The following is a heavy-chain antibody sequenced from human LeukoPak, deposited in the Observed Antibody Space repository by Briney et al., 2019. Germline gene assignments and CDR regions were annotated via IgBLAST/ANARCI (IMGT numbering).Heavy chain of an antibody. D-gene: IGHD2-21*02. Sequence: SDSLSLTCTVSGASITSGGYYWGWIRQPPGKGLEWIGNIYLSESTYYNPSLKSRVSILVDTSKNQFSLMLSSVTAADTAVYYCARTSLVVTAGAEYFQHWGQGTLVTVSS. CDR2: IYLSEST. J-gene: IGHJ1*01. CDR1: GASITSGGYY. V-gene: IGHV4-39*07. CDR3: ARTSLVVTAGAEYFQH.